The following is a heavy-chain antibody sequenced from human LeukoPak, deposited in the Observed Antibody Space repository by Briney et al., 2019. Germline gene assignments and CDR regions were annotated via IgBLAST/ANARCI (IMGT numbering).Heavy chain of an antibody. CDR2: INHSGST. D-gene: IGHD2-8*01. Sequence: PSETLSLTCAVYGGSFSGYYWSWIRQPPGKGLEWIGEINHSGSTNYNPSLKSRVTISVDTSKNQFSLKLSSVTAADTAVYYCARSTLGYCTNGVCPFGYWGQGTLVTVSS. J-gene: IGHJ4*02. CDR3: ARSTLGYCTNGVCPFGY. V-gene: IGHV4-34*01. CDR1: GGSFSGYY.